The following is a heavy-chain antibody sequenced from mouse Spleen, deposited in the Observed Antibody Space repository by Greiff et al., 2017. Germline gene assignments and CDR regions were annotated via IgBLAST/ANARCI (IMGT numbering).Heavy chain of an antibody. V-gene: IGHV5-4*02. J-gene: IGHJ4*01. CDR2: ISDGGSYT. CDR3: ARVLLTTSAMDY. D-gene: IGHD2-12*01. CDR1: GFTFSDYY. Sequence: EVKLVESGGGLVKPGGSLKLSCAASGFTFSDYYMYWVRQTPEKRLEWVATISDGGSYTYYPDSVKGRFTISRDNAKNNLYLQMSSLKSEDTAMYYCARVLLTTSAMDYWGQGTSVTVSS.